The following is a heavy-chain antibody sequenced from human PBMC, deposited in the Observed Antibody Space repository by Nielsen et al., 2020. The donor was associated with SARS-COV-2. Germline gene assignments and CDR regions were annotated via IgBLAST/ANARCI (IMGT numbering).Heavy chain of an antibody. J-gene: IGHJ4*02. CDR1: GFTFSTYS. D-gene: IGHD4-17*01. CDR2: LSGSSDSV. CDR3: ARDGGLDYGDLDY. V-gene: IGHV3-21*06. Sequence: GESLKISCAASGFTFSTYSMNWVRQAPGKGLEWVASLSGSSDSVFYADSVKGRFIISRDNAKNSLYLQMRNLRAEDTGVYYCARDGGLDYGDLDYWGQGTLVTVSS.